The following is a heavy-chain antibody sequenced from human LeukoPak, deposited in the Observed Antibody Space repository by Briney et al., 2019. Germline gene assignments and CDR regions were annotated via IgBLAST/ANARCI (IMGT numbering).Heavy chain of an antibody. CDR3: ARNNGMAV. Sequence: GGSLRLSCAASGFALSSHWMSWVRQVPGRGPEWVAHVNRDGSETYYLDSVKGRFTISKDNAKNSLYLQMNSLRAEDTALYPCARNNGMAVWGQGTTVIVSS. J-gene: IGHJ6*02. CDR1: GFALSSHW. CDR2: VNRDGSET. V-gene: IGHV3-7*03.